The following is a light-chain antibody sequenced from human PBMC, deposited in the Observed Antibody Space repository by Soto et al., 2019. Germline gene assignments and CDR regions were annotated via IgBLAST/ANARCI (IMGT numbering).Light chain of an antibody. Sequence: EIVMTQSAATLSVSPGQRATLSCRASQSVSSYLAWYQQKPGQAPRLLIYGASSRATGIPDRFSGSQSGTDLTLTISRLETEDFAVYYCQQFSSYPLTFGGGTKLDIK. V-gene: IGKV3-20*01. J-gene: IGKJ4*01. CDR3: QQFSSYPLT. CDR2: GAS. CDR1: QSVSSY.